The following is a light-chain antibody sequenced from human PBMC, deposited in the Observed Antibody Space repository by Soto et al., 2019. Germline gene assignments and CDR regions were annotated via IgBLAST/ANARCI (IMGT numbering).Light chain of an antibody. V-gene: IGKV1-5*03. Sequence: DIQMTQSPSSLSVSVGDRVTITCLASQLIGNYLSWYQQKPGKAPKLLIYKASSLESGVPSRFSGSGSGTEFTLTISSLQPDDFATYYCQQYNSYLITFGQGTRLEIK. CDR3: QQYNSYLIT. CDR1: QLIGNY. J-gene: IGKJ5*01. CDR2: KAS.